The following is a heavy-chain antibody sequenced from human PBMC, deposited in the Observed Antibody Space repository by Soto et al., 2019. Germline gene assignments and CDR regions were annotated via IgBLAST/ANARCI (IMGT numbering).Heavy chain of an antibody. D-gene: IGHD2-15*01. V-gene: IGHV3-48*02. CDR3: ARDQAGYCSGGSCRTFDY. J-gene: IGHJ4*02. CDR2: ISSSSSTI. Sequence: GGSLRLSCAASGFTFSSYSMNWVRQAPGKGLEWVSYISSSSSTIYYADSVKGRFTISRENAKNSLYLQMNSLRDEDTAVYYCARDQAGYCSGGSCRTFDYWGQGTLVTVSS. CDR1: GFTFSSYS.